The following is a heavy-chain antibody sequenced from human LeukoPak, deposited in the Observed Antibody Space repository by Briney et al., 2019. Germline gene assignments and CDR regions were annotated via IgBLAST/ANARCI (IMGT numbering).Heavy chain of an antibody. CDR3: ARHPSGRMWLQQGGWFDP. J-gene: IGHJ5*02. V-gene: IGHV4-39*01. Sequence: SETLSLTCTVSGGSISSSSYYWGWIRQPPGKGLEWIGSIYYSGSTYYNPSLKSRGTISVDTSKNQFSLKLSSVTAADTAVYYCARHPSGRMWLQQGGWFDPWGQGTLVTVSS. CDR2: IYYSGST. D-gene: IGHD5-24*01. CDR1: GGSISSSSYY.